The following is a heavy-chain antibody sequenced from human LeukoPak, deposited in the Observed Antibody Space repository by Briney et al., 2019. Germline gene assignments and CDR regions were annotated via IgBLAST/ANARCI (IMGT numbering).Heavy chain of an antibody. V-gene: IGHV4-34*01. J-gene: IGHJ3*02. CDR3: ARDYSSGYVEGDRAFDI. CDR2: INHSGST. D-gene: IGHD6-19*01. CDR1: GGSFSGYY. Sequence: SETLSLTCAVYGGSFSGYYWSWIRQPPGKGLEWIGEINHSGSTNYNPSLKSRVTISVDTSKNQFSLKLNSVTPEDTAVYYCARDYSSGYVEGDRAFDIWGQGTMVTVSS.